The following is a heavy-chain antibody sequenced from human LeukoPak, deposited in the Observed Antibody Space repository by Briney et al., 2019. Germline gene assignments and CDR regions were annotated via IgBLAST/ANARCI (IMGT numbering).Heavy chain of an antibody. D-gene: IGHD5-18*01. CDR2: LHADGVEQ. V-gene: IGHV3-7*01. CDR3: ARGGYSFDY. J-gene: IGHJ4*02. Sequence: TGGSLRLSCAASGFSLSGYWMTWVRQAPGKGLECVARLHADGVEQNYVDSVTGRFTMSRDNAKNSLDLQMNSLRVEDTAVYYCARGGYSFDYLGQGTLVAVSS. CDR1: GFSLSGYW.